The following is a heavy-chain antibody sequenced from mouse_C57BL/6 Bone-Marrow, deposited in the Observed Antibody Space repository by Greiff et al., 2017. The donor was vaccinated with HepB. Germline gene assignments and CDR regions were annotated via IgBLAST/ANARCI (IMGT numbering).Heavy chain of an antibody. CDR3: ARGGDYDDYAMDY. Sequence: VQLQQSGPELVKPGASVKISCKASGYTFTDYYMNWVKQSHGKSLEWIGDINPNNGGTSYNQKFKGKATLTVDKSSSTAYMELRSLTSEDSAVYYCARGGDYDDYAMDYWGQGTSVTVSS. V-gene: IGHV1-26*01. CDR1: GYTFTDYY. J-gene: IGHJ4*01. CDR2: INPNNGGT. D-gene: IGHD2-4*01.